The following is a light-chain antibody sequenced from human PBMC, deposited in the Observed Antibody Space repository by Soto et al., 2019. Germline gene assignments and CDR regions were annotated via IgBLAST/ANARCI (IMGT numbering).Light chain of an antibody. CDR2: TAS. CDR1: QGIKNW. CDR3: QQAASFPIT. J-gene: IGKJ5*01. V-gene: IGKV1-12*01. Sequence: DIQMTQSPSYVSASVGDRVTITCRASQGIKNWLAWYQQKPGKAPNILIYTASSLQSGVPSRFSGSGSGTDLTLTINRLQPEDFATYYCQQAASFPITCGQGTRLEIK.